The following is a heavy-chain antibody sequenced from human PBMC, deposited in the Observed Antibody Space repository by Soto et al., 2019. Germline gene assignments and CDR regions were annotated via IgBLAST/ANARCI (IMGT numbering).Heavy chain of an antibody. CDR3: ARGREDIVVVPAAMRHYYYMVV. J-gene: IGHJ6*03. Sequence: GAAGKVCCKASGYTFTSYGISWVGQAPGQGVEGMGGISAYNGNTNYAQKLQGRVTMTTDTSTSTAYMELRSLRSDDTAVYYCARGREDIVVVPAAMRHYYYMVVWCKGTTVTVSS. D-gene: IGHD2-2*01. V-gene: IGHV1-18*01. CDR2: ISAYNGNT. CDR1: GYTFTSYG.